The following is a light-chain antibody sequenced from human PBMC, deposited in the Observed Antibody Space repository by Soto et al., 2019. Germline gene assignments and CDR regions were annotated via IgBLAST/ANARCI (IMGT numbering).Light chain of an antibody. J-gene: IGKJ4*01. CDR3: LQRSTWPLT. Sequence: DIVLTQSPATLSLSPGERATLSCRASQSVSSYLAWYQQKPGQAPRLLIYDASNRATGIPARFSSSGSGTDFTLTISSLEPGDFAVYYCLQRSTWPLTFGGGTKVEIK. CDR1: QSVSSY. CDR2: DAS. V-gene: IGKV3-11*01.